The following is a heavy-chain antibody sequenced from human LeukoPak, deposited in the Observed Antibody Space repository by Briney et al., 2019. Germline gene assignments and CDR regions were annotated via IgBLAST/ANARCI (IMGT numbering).Heavy chain of an antibody. CDR3: ARGPDYGDYVGNWFDP. CDR1: GFKVSSNY. CDR2: VSGHGDTT. Sequence: PGGSLRLSCAASGFKVSSNYMSWARQPPGKGLEWVSAVSGHGDTTDYVDSVKGRFTISRDNAKNSLYLLMSSLRDEDTAVYYCARGPDYGDYVGNWFDPWGQGTLVTVSS. D-gene: IGHD4-17*01. V-gene: IGHV3-48*02. J-gene: IGHJ5*02.